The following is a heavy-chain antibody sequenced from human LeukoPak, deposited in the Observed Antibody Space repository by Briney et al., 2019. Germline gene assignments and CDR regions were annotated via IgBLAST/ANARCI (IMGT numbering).Heavy chain of an antibody. V-gene: IGHV6-1*01. Sequence: SQTLSLTCAISGDSVSSNSAAWNWIRQSPSRGLEWLGRSCYRSKSYNDYAVSVKSRITINQNTSKNQFSLQLTSVTPEDTAVYYCARTGDSSGTLDYWGQGTLVTVSS. D-gene: IGHD6-19*01. CDR2: SCYRSKSYN. CDR3: ARTGDSSGTLDY. J-gene: IGHJ4*02. CDR1: GDSVSSNSAA.